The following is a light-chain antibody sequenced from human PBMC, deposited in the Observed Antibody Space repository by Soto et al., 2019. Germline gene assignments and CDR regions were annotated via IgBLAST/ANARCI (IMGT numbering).Light chain of an antibody. Sequence: DIQMTQSPSSLSASVGDRVSITCRASQGIRSYLNGYQQKPGNAPELLIYATSNLRSGGPPRFSASGSGTDFTLTISSLQPEDFATYYCQQGYSTQWTSGQGTKVEIK. J-gene: IGKJ1*01. CDR2: ATS. CDR3: QQGYSTQWT. CDR1: QGIRSY. V-gene: IGKV1-39*01.